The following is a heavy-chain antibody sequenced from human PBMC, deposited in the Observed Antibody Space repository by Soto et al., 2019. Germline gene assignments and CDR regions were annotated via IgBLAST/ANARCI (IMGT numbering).Heavy chain of an antibody. CDR2: ISGSGGST. Sequence: SLRLSCASSGFTFSSYAMSWVRQAPGKGLEWVSAISGSGGSTYYADSVKGRFTISRDNSKNTLYLQMNSLRAEDTAVYYCAKPVAGGYCSGGSCYRRYYYYYGMDVWGQGTTVTVSS. CDR1: GFTFSSYA. V-gene: IGHV3-23*01. J-gene: IGHJ6*02. D-gene: IGHD2-15*01. CDR3: AKPVAGGYCSGGSCYRRYYYYYGMDV.